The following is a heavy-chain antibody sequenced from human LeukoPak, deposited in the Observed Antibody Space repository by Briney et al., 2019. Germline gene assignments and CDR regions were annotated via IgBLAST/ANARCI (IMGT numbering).Heavy chain of an antibody. CDR1: GGTFSSYA. J-gene: IGHJ6*03. CDR2: IIPIFGTA. Sequence: GSSVKVSCKASGGTFSSYAISWVRQAPGQGLEWMGGIIPIFGTANYAQKFQGRVTITTGESTSTAYMELSSLRSEDTAVYYCARSRYGGNPRGYYYYYMDVWGKGTTVTVSS. D-gene: IGHD4-23*01. V-gene: IGHV1-69*05. CDR3: ARSRYGGNPRGYYYYYMDV.